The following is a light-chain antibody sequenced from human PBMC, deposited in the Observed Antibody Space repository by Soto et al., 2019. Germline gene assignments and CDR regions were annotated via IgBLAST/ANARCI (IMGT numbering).Light chain of an antibody. CDR1: QSVSTNF. V-gene: IGKV3-20*01. CDR2: GAS. J-gene: IGKJ1*01. Sequence: EIVLTQSPGTLSLSPGEGATLSCRASQSVSTNFFAWYQQKPGQAPRLLIYGASTRATGIPDRFSGSGSGTGFTLTISRLEPEDFPVYYCQQYGRASWTFGRGTKVELK. CDR3: QQYGRASWT.